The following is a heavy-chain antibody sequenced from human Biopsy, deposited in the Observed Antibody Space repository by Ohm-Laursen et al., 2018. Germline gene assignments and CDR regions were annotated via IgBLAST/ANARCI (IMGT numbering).Heavy chain of an antibody. J-gene: IGHJ4*02. V-gene: IGHV4-31*03. CDR3: ARDRGQNYFDY. CDR1: GDSISIGGSY. Sequence: SETLSLTCTVSGDSISIGGSYWSWIRQHPGKGLEWIGHIYYNGNTNYNPSLKSRVSMSVDTSKNQFSLKLSSVTVADTAVYFCARDRGQNYFDYWGQGIPVTVSS. CDR2: IYYNGNT.